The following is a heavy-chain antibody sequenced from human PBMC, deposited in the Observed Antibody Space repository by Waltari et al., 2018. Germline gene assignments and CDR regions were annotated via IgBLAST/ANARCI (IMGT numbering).Heavy chain of an antibody. CDR3: VKYSSSFLGDC. CDR1: GFTFSNYW. D-gene: IGHD6-19*01. CDR2: ISTDGSIT. Sequence: EVQLVESGGGLVQPGGSLRLSCAASGFTFSNYWMHWVRQAPGKGLVSVSQISTDGSITNDADSVKGRFTISRDNAENTLSLQMHSLRAEDTAVYYCVKYSSSFLGDCWGQGTLVTVSS. J-gene: IGHJ4*02. V-gene: IGHV3-74*01.